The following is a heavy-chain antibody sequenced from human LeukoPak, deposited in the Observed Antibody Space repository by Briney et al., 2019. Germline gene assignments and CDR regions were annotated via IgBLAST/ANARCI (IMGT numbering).Heavy chain of an antibody. Sequence: SETPSLTCTVSGGSISSYYWSWIRQPPGKGLEWIGYIYYSGSTNYNPSLKSRVTISVDTSKNQFSLKLSSVTAADTAVYYCARHVAAGSYYFDYWGQGTLVTVSS. CDR1: GGSISSYY. V-gene: IGHV4-59*08. CDR2: IYYSGST. CDR3: ARHVAAGSYYFDY. D-gene: IGHD6-13*01. J-gene: IGHJ4*02.